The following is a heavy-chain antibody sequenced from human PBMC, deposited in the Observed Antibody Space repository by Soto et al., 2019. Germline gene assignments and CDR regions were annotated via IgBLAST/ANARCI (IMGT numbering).Heavy chain of an antibody. V-gene: IGHV1-18*01. CDR2: ISGYNGHT. Sequence: QVQLVQSGAEVRKPGASVKVSCKASGYTFTTYGISWVRQAPGQGLEWMGWISGYNGHTKYAQKFQGRVTMTTYTSTSTVYMDLRSLRSDDTAVYYCAREGEMPYYYYGLDVWGQGTTVTVSS. CDR3: AREGEMPYYYYGLDV. J-gene: IGHJ6*02. CDR1: GYTFTTYG. D-gene: IGHD3-16*01.